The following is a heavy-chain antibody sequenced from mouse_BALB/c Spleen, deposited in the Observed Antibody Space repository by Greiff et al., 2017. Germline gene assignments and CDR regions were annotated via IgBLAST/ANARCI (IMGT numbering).Heavy chain of an antibody. CDR2: IYPGSGNT. J-gene: IGHJ3*01. CDR3: ARLDGNYWAWFAY. V-gene: IGHV1-84*02. D-gene: IGHD2-1*01. CDR1: GYTFTDYY. Sequence: VQRVESGPELVKPGASVKISCKASGYTFTDYYINWVKQKPGQGLEWIGWIYPGSGNTKYNEKFKGKATLTVDTSSSTAYMQLSSLTSEDTAVYFCARLDGNYWAWFAYWGQGTLVTVSA.